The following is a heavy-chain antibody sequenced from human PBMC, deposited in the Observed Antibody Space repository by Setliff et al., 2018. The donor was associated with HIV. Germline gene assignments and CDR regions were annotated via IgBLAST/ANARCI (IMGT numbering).Heavy chain of an antibody. D-gene: IGHD3-3*01. CDR1: GYSISSGYY. CDR2: IYHSGGT. V-gene: IGHV4-38-2*01. CDR3: ARVPFTTGFDY. J-gene: IGHJ4*02. Sequence: SETLSLTCAVSGYSISSGYYWGWIRQPPGRGLEWIGNIYHSGGTHYNPSLRSRVTISVDTSKNHFSLKLSAVTAADTAVFYCARVPFTTGFDYWGQGILVTVSS.